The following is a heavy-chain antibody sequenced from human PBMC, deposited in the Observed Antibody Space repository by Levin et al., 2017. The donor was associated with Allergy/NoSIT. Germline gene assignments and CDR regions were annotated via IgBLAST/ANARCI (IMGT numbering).Heavy chain of an antibody. J-gene: IGHJ4*02. CDR3: AKDRRPYCSGGSCYPVDY. Sequence: GASVKVSCAASGFTFSSYAMSWVRQAPGKGLEWVSAISGSGGSTYYADSVKGRFTISRDNSKNTLYLQMNSLRAEDTAVYYCAKDRRPYCSGGSCYPVDYWGQGTLVTVSS. CDR2: ISGSGGST. D-gene: IGHD2-15*01. V-gene: IGHV3-23*01. CDR1: GFTFSSYA.